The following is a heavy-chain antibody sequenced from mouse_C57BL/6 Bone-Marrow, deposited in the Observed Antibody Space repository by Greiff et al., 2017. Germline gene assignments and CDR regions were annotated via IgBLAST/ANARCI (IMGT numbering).Heavy chain of an antibody. J-gene: IGHJ3*01. D-gene: IGHD2-1*01. Sequence: QVQLQQPGAELVKPGASVKVSCKASGYTFTSYWMHWVKQRPGQGLEWIGRIHPSDSDTNYNQKFTGKATLTVDKSSSTAYMELSSLTSEDSAVXYCALYYGNYVGVWFAYWGQGTLVTVSA. CDR1: GYTFTSYW. V-gene: IGHV1-74*01. CDR3: ALYYGNYVGVWFAY. CDR2: IHPSDSDT.